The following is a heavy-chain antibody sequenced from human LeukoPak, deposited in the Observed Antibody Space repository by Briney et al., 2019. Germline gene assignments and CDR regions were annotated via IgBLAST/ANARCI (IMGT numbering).Heavy chain of an antibody. CDR1: GFTFGDFA. CDR3: TTTRTITSIWYHFDY. CDR2: IRSKAYGGTT. D-gene: IGHD6-13*01. V-gene: IGHV3-49*04. Sequence: PGGSLRLSCTGSGFTFGDFALGWVRQSLGEGLEWVGFIRSKAYGGTTEYAASVKGRFTISRDDSKSITYLQMSSLKSEDTGVYYCTTTRTITSIWYHFDYWGQGALVTVSS. J-gene: IGHJ4*02.